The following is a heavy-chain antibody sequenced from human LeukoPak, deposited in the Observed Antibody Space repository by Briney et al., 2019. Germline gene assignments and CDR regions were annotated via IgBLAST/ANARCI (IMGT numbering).Heavy chain of an antibody. D-gene: IGHD5-12*01. CDR1: GFTFSSYA. CDR3: AKDRAPYSGYDGPHFDY. CDR2: IIGSGGST. J-gene: IGHJ4*02. Sequence: GGSLRLSCAASGFTFSSYAMSWVRQAPGKGLEWVSAIIGSGGSTYYADSVKGRFTISRDNSKNTLYLQMNSLRAEDTAVYYCAKDRAPYSGYDGPHFDYWGQGTLVTVSS. V-gene: IGHV3-23*01.